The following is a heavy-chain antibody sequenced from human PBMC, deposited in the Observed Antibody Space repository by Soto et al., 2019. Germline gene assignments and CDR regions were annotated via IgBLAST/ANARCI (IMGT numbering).Heavy chain of an antibody. Sequence: QVQLVQSGAEVKKPGASVKLSCKSSEYTFTDYYIHWVRQAPGQGLEWMGLINPSGGSTSYAQKFQGRVTMTRDTPKSTVYVELSSLRSEDTAVYYCASAAYSTNCYDFWGQGTLVTVSS. D-gene: IGHD6-13*01. V-gene: IGHV1-46*01. CDR3: ASAAYSTNCYDF. J-gene: IGHJ4*02. CDR2: INPSGGST. CDR1: EYTFTDYY.